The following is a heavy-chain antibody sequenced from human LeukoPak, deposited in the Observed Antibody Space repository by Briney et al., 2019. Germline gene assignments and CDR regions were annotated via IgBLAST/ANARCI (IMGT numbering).Heavy chain of an antibody. CDR1: GFTFNTYA. D-gene: IGHD1-1*01. V-gene: IGHV3-23*01. CDR3: AKGGLGKEVFDD. CDR2: INGGGRGT. Sequence: GGSLRLSCVASGFTFNTYAMSWVRQAPGKGPQWLARINGGGRGTYYADSLKGRFTISRDNSKNTLYLQIFNLRPEDTARYYCAKGGLGKEVFDDWGQGTVVTASS. J-gene: IGHJ4*02.